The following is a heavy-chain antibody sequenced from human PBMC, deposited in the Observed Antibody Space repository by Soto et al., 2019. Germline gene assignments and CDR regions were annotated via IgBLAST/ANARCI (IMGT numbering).Heavy chain of an antibody. Sequence: GGSLRLSCAASGFTFSSYSMNWVRQAPGKGLEWVSYISSSSSTIYYADSVKGRFTISRDNAKNSLYLQMNSLRDEDTAVYYCASSYCSGGSCYGYYYYGMDVWGQGTTVTVSS. CDR1: GFTFSSYS. D-gene: IGHD2-15*01. J-gene: IGHJ6*02. CDR3: ASSYCSGGSCYGYYYYGMDV. CDR2: ISSSSSTI. V-gene: IGHV3-48*02.